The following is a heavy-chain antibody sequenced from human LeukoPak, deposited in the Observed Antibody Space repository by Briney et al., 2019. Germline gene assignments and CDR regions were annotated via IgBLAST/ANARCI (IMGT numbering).Heavy chain of an antibody. CDR3: ARDKAASPNNWFDP. CDR2: IYSGGST. D-gene: IGHD6-25*01. J-gene: IGHJ5*02. Sequence: GGSLRLSCAASGFTVSSNYMSWVRQAPGKGLEWVSVIYSGGSTYYADSVKGRLTISRDNSKNTLYLQMNSLRAEDTAVYYCARDKAASPNNWFDPWGQGTLVTVSS. CDR1: GFTVSSNY. V-gene: IGHV3-66*01.